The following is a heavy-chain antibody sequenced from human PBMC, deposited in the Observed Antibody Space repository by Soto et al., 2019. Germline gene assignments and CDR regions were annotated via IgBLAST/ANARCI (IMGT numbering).Heavy chain of an antibody. CDR3: ASRTGSSPYYFDY. J-gene: IGHJ4*02. V-gene: IGHV3-23*01. CDR1: GFTLISYA. Sequence: GGSLRLSCAVSGFTLISYAIVWVRHAPGKGLEWVSGMSARGGSTYYADSVKGRFTISGDNSKNTLYLQMNSLRAEDTAIYYCASRTGSSPYYFDYWGQGTLVTVSS. D-gene: IGHD6-6*01. CDR2: MSARGGST.